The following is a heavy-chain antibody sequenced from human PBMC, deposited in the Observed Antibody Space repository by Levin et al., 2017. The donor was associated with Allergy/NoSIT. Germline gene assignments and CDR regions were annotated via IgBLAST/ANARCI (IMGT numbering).Heavy chain of an antibody. CDR2: MSYDGRKY. Sequence: GESLKISCAASGFPFSSDMIHWVRQAPGKGLDWVAVMSYDGRKYFYADSVKGRFTISRDNSKNTMYLQLNSLRPDDTAVYYCAREIYSAMSLAWDQGTLVTVSS. J-gene: IGHJ5*02. D-gene: IGHD5-18*01. CDR3: AREIYSAMSLA. CDR1: GFPFSSDM. V-gene: IGHV3-30*04.